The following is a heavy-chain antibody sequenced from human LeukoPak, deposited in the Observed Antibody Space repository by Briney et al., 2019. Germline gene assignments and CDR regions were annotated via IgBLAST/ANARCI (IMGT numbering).Heavy chain of an antibody. D-gene: IGHD2-2*01. CDR3: ARDKTQNIVVVPAASNWFDP. CDR1: GYTFTSYG. Sequence: ASVKVSCKASGYTFTSYGISWVRQAPGQGLEWMGWISAYNGNTNYAQKLQGRVTMTTDTSTSTAYMELRSLRSDDTAVYYCARDKTQNIVVVPAASNWFDPWGQGTLVTVSS. CDR2: ISAYNGNT. V-gene: IGHV1-18*01. J-gene: IGHJ5*02.